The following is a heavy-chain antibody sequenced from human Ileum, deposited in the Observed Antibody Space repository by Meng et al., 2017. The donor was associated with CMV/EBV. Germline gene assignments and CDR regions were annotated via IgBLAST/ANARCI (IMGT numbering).Heavy chain of an antibody. Sequence: FISSRHWWPWLRQSPGKGLEWVGEIFHNGDTNYTPSLKSRLTMSVDKSKNQFSLRLTSVTATDTAVYYCARDGREYEILNGQNYFGPWGPGTLVTVSS. J-gene: IGHJ5*02. V-gene: IGHV4-4*02. CDR1: FISSRHW. CDR3: ARDGREYEILNGQNYFGP. D-gene: IGHD3-9*01. CDR2: IFHNGDT.